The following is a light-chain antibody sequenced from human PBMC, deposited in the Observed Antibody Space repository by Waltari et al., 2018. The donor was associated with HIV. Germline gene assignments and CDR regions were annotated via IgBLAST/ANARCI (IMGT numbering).Light chain of an antibody. CDR3: SSYTSSSTLV. Sequence: QSALTQPASVSGSPGRSITISCTGTSSDAGGYNYVFWYQQYPGEAPKLMIYEVSNRPSGVSNRFSGSKSGNTASLPISGLQAEDEADYYCSSYTSSSTLVFGGGSKLTVL. V-gene: IGLV2-14*01. CDR1: SSDAGGYNY. J-gene: IGLJ2*01. CDR2: EVS.